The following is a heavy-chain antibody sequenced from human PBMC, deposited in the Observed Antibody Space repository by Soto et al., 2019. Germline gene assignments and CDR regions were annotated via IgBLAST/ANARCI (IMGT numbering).Heavy chain of an antibody. J-gene: IGHJ6*02. D-gene: IGHD2-2*01. V-gene: IGHV3-30*18. CDR2: ISYDGSNK. CDR1: GFTFSSYG. CDR3: AKGDIVLVPAALVGYYYYYYGMDV. Sequence: PGGSLRLSCAASGFTFSSYGMHWVRQAPGKGLEWVAVISYDGSNKYYADSVKGRFTISRDNSKNTLYLQMNSLRAEDTAVYYCAKGDIVLVPAALVGYYYYYYGMDVWGQGTTVTVSS.